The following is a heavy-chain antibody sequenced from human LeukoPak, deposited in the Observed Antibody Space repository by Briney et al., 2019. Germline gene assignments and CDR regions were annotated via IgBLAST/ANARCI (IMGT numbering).Heavy chain of an antibody. CDR1: GGSFSGYY. CDR3: ARDTAAYGSGSYRFRPRPPDY. Sequence: SETLSLTCAVYGGSFSGYYWSWIRQPPGKGLEWIGEINHSGSTNYNPSLKSRVTISVDTSKNQFSLKLSSVTAADTAVYYCARDTAAYGSGSYRFRPRPPDYWGQGTLVTVSS. D-gene: IGHD3-10*01. CDR2: INHSGST. V-gene: IGHV4-34*01. J-gene: IGHJ4*02.